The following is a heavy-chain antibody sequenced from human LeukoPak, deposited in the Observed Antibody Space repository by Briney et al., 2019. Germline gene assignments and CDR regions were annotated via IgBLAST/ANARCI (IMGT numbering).Heavy chain of an antibody. V-gene: IGHV4-31*02. CDR1: GFTFSSYA. CDR2: IYYSGST. J-gene: IGHJ5*02. Sequence: LRLSCAASGFTFSSYAMHWIRQHPGKGLEWIGHIYYSGSTYYNPSLKSRVTISVDTSKNLFSLNLSSMTAADTAVYYCAREYQNYFDPWGQGTLVTVSS. CDR3: AREYQNYFDP. D-gene: IGHD2-2*01.